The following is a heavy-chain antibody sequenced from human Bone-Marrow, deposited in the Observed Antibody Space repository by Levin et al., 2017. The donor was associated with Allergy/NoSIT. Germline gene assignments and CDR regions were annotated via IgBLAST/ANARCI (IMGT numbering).Heavy chain of an antibody. V-gene: IGHV4-39*01. CDR1: GGSISSSSYY. J-gene: IGHJ6*03. D-gene: IGHD2-2*01. Sequence: PSETLSLTCTVSGGSISSSSYYWGWIRQPPGKGLEWIGNIYYSGSTYYNPSLKSRATISLDTSKNQFSLKLTSVTAADTAVYYCARLGCSKSCYWEYYYYMDGWGKGTTVTVSS. CDR2: IYYSGST. CDR3: ARLGCSKSCYWEYYYYMDG.